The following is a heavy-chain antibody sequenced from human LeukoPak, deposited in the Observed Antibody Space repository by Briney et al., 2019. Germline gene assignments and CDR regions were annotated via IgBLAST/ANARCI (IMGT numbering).Heavy chain of an antibody. D-gene: IGHD5-12*01. CDR2: ISDRGSST. CDR3: AKHRGQYFDY. Sequence: GGSLRLSCAASGFTFSSYAMSWVRQAPGKGLEWVSAISDRGSSTYYADSVKGRFTISRDNSKNTLYLQMNSLRAEDTALYYCAKHRGQYFDYWGQGTPVTVSS. V-gene: IGHV3-23*01. CDR1: GFTFSSYA. J-gene: IGHJ4*02.